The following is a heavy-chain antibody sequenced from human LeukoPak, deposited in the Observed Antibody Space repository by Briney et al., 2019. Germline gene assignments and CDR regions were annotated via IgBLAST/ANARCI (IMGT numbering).Heavy chain of an antibody. CDR1: GFTFSSYA. CDR2: ISYDGSNK. Sequence: GGSLRLSCAASGFTFSSYAMHWVRQAPGKGLEWVAVISYDGSNKYYADSVKGRFTISRDNAKNSLYLQMNSLRAEDTAVYYCARGQNWNPDYWGQGTLVTVSS. CDR3: ARGQNWNPDY. D-gene: IGHD1-1*01. J-gene: IGHJ4*02. V-gene: IGHV3-30-3*01.